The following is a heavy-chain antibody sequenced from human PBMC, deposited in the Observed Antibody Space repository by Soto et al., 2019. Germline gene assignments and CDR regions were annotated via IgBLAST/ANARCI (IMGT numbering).Heavy chain of an antibody. J-gene: IGHJ5*01. Sequence: SETLSLTCSVSGDSISNLDYSWAWIRQPPGQALEYIGYIYKSATTYYNPSFESRVAISVDTSKSQFSLSVTSVTAADTAVYFCARGRYCLTGRCFPNWFDSWGQGALVTVS. CDR1: GDSISNLDYS. D-gene: IGHD7-27*01. CDR2: IYKSATT. CDR3: ARGRYCLTGRCFPNWFDS. V-gene: IGHV4-30-4*01.